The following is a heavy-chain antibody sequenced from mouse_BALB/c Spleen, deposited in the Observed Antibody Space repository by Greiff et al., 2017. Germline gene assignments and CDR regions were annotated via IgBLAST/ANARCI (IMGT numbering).Heavy chain of an antibody. J-gene: IGHJ2*01. CDR1: GFAFSSYD. Sequence: EVMLVESGGGLVKPGGSLKLSCAASGFAFSSYDMSWVRQTPEKRLEWVAYISSGGGSTYYPDTVKGRFTISRDNAKNTLYLQMSSLKSEDTAMYYCARHGLAYLDYWGQGTTLTVSS. V-gene: IGHV5-12-1*01. CDR2: ISSGGGST. CDR3: ARHGLAYLDY. D-gene: IGHD2-10*02.